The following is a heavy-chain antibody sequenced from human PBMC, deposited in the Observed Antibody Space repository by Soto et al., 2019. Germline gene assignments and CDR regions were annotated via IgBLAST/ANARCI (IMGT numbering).Heavy chain of an antibody. J-gene: IGHJ5*02. Sequence: SETLSLTCTVSGGSISSGDYYWIWIRQHPGKGLEWIGYIYYSGSTYYNPSLKSRVTISVDTSKNQFSLKLGSVTAADTAVYYCARSYYSDSSGYPFDPWGQGTLVTV. D-gene: IGHD3-22*01. CDR3: ARSYYSDSSGYPFDP. CDR2: IYYSGST. V-gene: IGHV4-31*03. CDR1: GGSISSGDYY.